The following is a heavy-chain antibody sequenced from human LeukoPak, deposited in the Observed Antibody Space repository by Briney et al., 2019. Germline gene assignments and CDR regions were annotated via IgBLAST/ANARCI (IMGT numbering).Heavy chain of an antibody. CDR2: ISGSGGST. CDR1: GFTFSNAW. V-gene: IGHV3-23*01. CDR3: AKGPYYFDY. J-gene: IGHJ4*02. Sequence: PGGSLRLSCAASGFTFSNAWMSWVRQAPGKGLEWVSAISGSGGSTYYADSVKSRFTISRDNSKNTLYLQMNSLRAEDTAVYYCAKGPYYFDYWGQGTLVTVSS.